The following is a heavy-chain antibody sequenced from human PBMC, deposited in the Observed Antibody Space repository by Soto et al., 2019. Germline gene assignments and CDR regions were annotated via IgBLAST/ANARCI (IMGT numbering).Heavy chain of an antibody. J-gene: IGHJ4*02. CDR3: ARPRCSGGSCYSGVGDY. CDR1: GFTFSSYG. D-gene: IGHD2-15*01. Sequence: VQLVESGGGVVQPGRSLRLSCAASGFTFSSYGMHWVRQAPGKGLEWVAVIWYDGSNKYYADSVKGRFTISRDNSKNTLYLQMNSLRAEDTAVYYCARPRCSGGSCYSGVGDYWGQGTLVTVSS. CDR2: IWYDGSNK. V-gene: IGHV3-33*01.